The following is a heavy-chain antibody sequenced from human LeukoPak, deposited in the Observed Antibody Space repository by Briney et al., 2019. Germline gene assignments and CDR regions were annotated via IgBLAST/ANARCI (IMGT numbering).Heavy chain of an antibody. J-gene: IGHJ4*02. CDR3: ARKAYGSGSYYYFDN. V-gene: IGHV3-7*01. Sequence: PRGSLRLSCAASGFTFSSYWMSWVRQAPGKGLEWVAHIKQEGSDKYYADSVKGRFTISRDNAKNSLFLQMNSLRAEDTAVYYCARKAYGSGSYYYFDNWGQGTLVTVSS. D-gene: IGHD3-10*01. CDR2: IKQEGSDK. CDR1: GFTFSSYW.